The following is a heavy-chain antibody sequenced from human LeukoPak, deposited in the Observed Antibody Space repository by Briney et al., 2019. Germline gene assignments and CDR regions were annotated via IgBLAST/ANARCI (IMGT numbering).Heavy chain of an antibody. D-gene: IGHD6-13*01. CDR3: ARHVLESRKFSSWGLLWDY. J-gene: IGHJ4*02. CDR2: IYHSGST. V-gene: IGHV4-4*02. Sequence: KPSETLSLTCAVSGGSISSSNWWSWVRQPPGKGLEWIGEIYHSGSTNYNPSLKSRVTISVDKSKNQFSLKLSSVTAADTAVYYCARHVLESRKFSSWGLLWDYWGQGTLVTVSS. CDR1: GGSISSSNW.